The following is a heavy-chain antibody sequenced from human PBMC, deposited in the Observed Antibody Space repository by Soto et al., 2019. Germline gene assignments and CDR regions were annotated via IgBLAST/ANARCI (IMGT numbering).Heavy chain of an antibody. CDR2: IYYSGST. V-gene: IGHV4-59*01. CDR3: ARDGVSSTEYTWNYGTYFHY. Sequence: SETLSLTCTVSGGSISSYYWSWIRQPPGKGLEWIGYIYYSGSTNYNPSLKSRVTISVDTSKNQFSLKLSSVTADDTAMYYCARDGVSSTEYTWNYGTYFHYWGQGALVTVSS. D-gene: IGHD1-7*01. J-gene: IGHJ4*02. CDR1: GGSISSYY.